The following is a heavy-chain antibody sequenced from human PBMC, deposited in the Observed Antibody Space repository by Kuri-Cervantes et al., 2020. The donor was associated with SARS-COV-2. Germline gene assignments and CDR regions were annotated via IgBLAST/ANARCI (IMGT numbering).Heavy chain of an antibody. CDR1: GYSFTSYW. V-gene: IGHV5-51*01. CDR3: ARSLAARHTGLYYYYGLDV. D-gene: IGHD6-6*01. Sequence: GESLKISCKGSGYSFTSYWIGWVRQMPGKGLEWMGIIYPLDSDTKYTPSFQGQVTISADKSISAAYMQWSSLRASDTALYFCARSLAARHTGLYYYYGLDVWGQGTTVTVSS. J-gene: IGHJ6*02. CDR2: IYPLDSDT.